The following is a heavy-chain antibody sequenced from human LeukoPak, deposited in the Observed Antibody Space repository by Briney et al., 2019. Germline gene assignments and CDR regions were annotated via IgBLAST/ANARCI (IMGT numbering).Heavy chain of an antibody. Sequence: SVKVSCKASGGTLSSYAISWVRQAPGQGLEWMGGIIPIFGTTNYAQKFQGRVTITADESTSTAYMELSSLRSEDTAVYYCARVGNYYHSSGYGGYFDYWGQGTLVTVSS. V-gene: IGHV1-69*13. CDR2: IIPIFGTT. J-gene: IGHJ4*02. CDR3: ARVGNYYHSSGYGGYFDY. D-gene: IGHD3-22*01. CDR1: GGTLSSYA.